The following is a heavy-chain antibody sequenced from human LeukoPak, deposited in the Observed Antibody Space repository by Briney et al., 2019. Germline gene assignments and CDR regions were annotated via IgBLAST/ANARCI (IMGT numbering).Heavy chain of an antibody. V-gene: IGHV4-34*01. CDR3: ARAGGSSWSYYYGMDV. CDR1: GGSFSGYY. D-gene: IGHD6-13*01. CDR2: INHSGST. Sequence: PSETLSLTCAVYGGSFSGYYWSWIRQPPGKGLEWIGEINHSGSTNYNPSLKSRVTISVDTSKNQFSLKLSSATAADTAVYYCARAGGSSWSYYYGMDVWGKGTTVTVSS. J-gene: IGHJ6*04.